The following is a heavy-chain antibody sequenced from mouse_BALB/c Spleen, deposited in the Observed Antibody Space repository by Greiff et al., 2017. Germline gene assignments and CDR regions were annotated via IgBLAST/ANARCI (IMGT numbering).Heavy chain of an antibody. CDR2: ISSGGSYT. CDR1: GFTFSSYG. D-gene: IGHD2-2*01. V-gene: IGHV5-6*02. Sequence: EVKLVESGGDLVKPGGSLKLSCAASGFTFSSYGMSWVRQTPDKRLEWVATISSGGSYTYYPDSVKGRFTISRDNAKNTLYLQMSSLKSEDTAMYYCARLGYDYFDYWGQGTTLTVSS. J-gene: IGHJ2*01. CDR3: ARLGYDYFDY.